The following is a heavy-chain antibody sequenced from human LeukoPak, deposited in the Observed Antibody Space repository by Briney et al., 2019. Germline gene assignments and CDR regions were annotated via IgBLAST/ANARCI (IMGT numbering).Heavy chain of an antibody. CDR1: EFTFSSYG. Sequence: GGSLRLSCAASEFTFSSYGMHWVRQAPGKGLEWVAVISYDGSNKYYADSVKGRFTISRDNSKNTLYLQMNSLRAEGTAVYYCAKDRYSSSPSHFDYWGQGTLVTVSS. J-gene: IGHJ4*02. V-gene: IGHV3-30*18. D-gene: IGHD6-19*01. CDR2: ISYDGSNK. CDR3: AKDRYSSSPSHFDY.